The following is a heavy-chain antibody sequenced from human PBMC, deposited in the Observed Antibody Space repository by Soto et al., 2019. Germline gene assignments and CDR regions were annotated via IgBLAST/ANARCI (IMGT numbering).Heavy chain of an antibody. D-gene: IGHD2-2*01. CDR3: ARWWCSSTSCYGPGQTPMVHSLYYYYYIDV. J-gene: IGHJ6*03. Sequence: QVQLVQSGAEVKKPGASVKVSCKASGYTFTSYGISWVRQAPGQGLEWMGWISAYNGNTNYAQKLQRRVTMTTDTSTMSAYTELRSMRSDDTAVYYCARWWCSSTSCYGPGQTPMVHSLYYYYYIDVWGKGTTVTVSS. V-gene: IGHV1-18*01. CDR2: ISAYNGNT. CDR1: GYTFTSYG.